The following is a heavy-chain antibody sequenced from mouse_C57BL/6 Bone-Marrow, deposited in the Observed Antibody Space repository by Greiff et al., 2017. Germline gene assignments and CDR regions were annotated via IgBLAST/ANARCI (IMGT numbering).Heavy chain of an antibody. CDR2: ISSGGDYI. J-gene: IGHJ3*01. CDR3: TRDRIRYDYGAWFAY. Sequence: EVKLVESGAGLVKPGGSLKLSCAASGFTFSSYAMSWVRQTPEKRLAWVAYISSGGDYIYYAATVKGRFTISRDNARNTLYQQMSSLKSEDTAMYYCTRDRIRYDYGAWFAYWGQGTLVTVSA. CDR1: GFTFSSYA. D-gene: IGHD2-4*01. V-gene: IGHV5-9-1*02.